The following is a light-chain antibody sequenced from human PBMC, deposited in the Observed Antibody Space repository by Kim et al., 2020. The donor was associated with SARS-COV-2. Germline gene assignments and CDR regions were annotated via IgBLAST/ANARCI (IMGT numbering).Light chain of an antibody. J-gene: IGKJ5*01. V-gene: IGKV1-17*01. CDR1: QDIRND. CDR2: GAS. CDR3: LQHSTYPIT. Sequence: ASVGDRVPITCRASQDIRNDLGWYQQNPGRAPKRLIYGASSLQSGVPSRFSGSGSGTEFTLTISSVQPEDFATYFCLQHSTYPITFGQGTRREIK.